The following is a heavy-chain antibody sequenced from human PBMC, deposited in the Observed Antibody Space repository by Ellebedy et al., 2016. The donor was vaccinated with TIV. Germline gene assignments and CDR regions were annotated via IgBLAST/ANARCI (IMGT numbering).Heavy chain of an antibody. Sequence: GESLKISCAASGFTFSSYAMSWVRQAPGTGLEWVSTISSTGSRTYYADSVEGGFIISRDNSKKTLYLQMNSLRAEDTAVNYCAKGRGGGSDTSAPRYYFDYWGLGTLVTVSS. D-gene: IGHD3-22*01. V-gene: IGHV3-23*01. CDR2: ISSTGSRT. CDR3: AKGRGGGSDTSAPRYYFDY. CDR1: GFTFSSYA. J-gene: IGHJ4*02.